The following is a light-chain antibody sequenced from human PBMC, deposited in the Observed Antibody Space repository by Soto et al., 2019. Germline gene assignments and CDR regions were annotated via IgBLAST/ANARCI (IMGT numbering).Light chain of an antibody. Sequence: ETVMTQSPATLSVSPGERATLSCRASQSISSDLAWYQHKPGQAPRLLIYGASTTATGIPVRFSGSGSGTEFTLTISSLQSEDFAVYYSQQYNNWPRTFGQGTKLEIK. J-gene: IGKJ2*01. CDR2: GAS. V-gene: IGKV3-15*01. CDR1: QSISSD. CDR3: QQYNNWPRT.